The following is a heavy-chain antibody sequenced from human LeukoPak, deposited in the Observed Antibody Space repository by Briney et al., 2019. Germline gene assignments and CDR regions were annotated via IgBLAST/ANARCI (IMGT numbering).Heavy chain of an antibody. CDR3: AKVIVAWDGSGSMLYYGMDV. CDR1: GFTFSSYA. D-gene: IGHD3-10*01. J-gene: IGHJ6*04. V-gene: IGHV3-30*04. Sequence: GGSLRLSCAASGFTFSSYAMHWVRQAPGKGLEWVAVISYDGSNKYYADSVKGRFTISRDNSKNTLYLQMNSLRAEDTAVYYCAKVIVAWDGSGSMLYYGMDVWGKGTTVTVSS. CDR2: ISYDGSNK.